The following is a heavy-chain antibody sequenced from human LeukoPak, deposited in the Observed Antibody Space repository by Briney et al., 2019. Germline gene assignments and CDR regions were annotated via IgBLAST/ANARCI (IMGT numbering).Heavy chain of an antibody. V-gene: IGHV3-23*01. CDR3: ARRAGAYSHPYDY. J-gene: IGHJ4*02. CDR2: ISGSGAST. D-gene: IGHD4/OR15-4a*01. CDR1: GFTFSTYG. Sequence: GGSLRLSCAASGFTFSTYGMSWVRQAPGKGLEWVSSISGSGASTYYADSVKGRFTISRDNSRNTLYLQMNSLRAEDTAVYYCARRAGAYSHPYDYWGQGTLVTVSS.